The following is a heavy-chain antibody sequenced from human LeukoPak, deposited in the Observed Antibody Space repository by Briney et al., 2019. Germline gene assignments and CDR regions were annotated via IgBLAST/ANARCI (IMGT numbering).Heavy chain of an antibody. J-gene: IGHJ4*02. CDR2: INHSGST. D-gene: IGHD6-19*01. V-gene: IGHV4-34*01. CDR1: GGSFSCYS. CDR3: ARASGQWLVRRHDY. Sequence: SETLSLTCAVYGGSFSCYSWSWIRQPPGKGLEWIGEINHSGSTNYNPSLKSRVTISVDTSKNQFSLKLSSVTAADTAVYYCARASGQWLVRRHDYWGQGTLVTVSS.